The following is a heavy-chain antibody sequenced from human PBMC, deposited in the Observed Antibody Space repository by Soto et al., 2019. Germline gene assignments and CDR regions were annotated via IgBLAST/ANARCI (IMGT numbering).Heavy chain of an antibody. D-gene: IGHD2-2*01. V-gene: IGHV4-31*03. Sequence: SDTLSLTCTVSGGSISSGGYYWSWIRQHPGKGLEGSGYIYYSGSTYYNPSLKSRVTISVDTSKNQFSLKLSSVTAADTAVYYCARDQIVVVPAARVYYYYYGMDVWGQGTTVTVSS. CDR3: ARDQIVVVPAARVYYYYYGMDV. J-gene: IGHJ6*02. CDR2: IYYSGST. CDR1: GGSISSGGYY.